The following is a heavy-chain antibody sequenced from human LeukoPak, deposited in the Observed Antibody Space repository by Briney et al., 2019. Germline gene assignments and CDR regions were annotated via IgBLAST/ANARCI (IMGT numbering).Heavy chain of an antibody. CDR3: AKGLERESRLDS. V-gene: IGHV3-23*01. D-gene: IGHD1-1*01. CDR1: GFTFSSYE. J-gene: IGHJ4*02. CDR2: IRNSDGMT. Sequence: GGSLRLSCAASGFTFSSYEMNWVRQAPGQGLEWVSGIRNSDGMTYYADSVRGRFTISTDNSKNTLYLQMNSLRAEDTALYYCAKGLERESRLDSWGQGTLVTVSS.